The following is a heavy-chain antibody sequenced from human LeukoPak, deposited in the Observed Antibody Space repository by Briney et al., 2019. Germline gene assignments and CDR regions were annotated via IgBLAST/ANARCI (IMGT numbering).Heavy chain of an antibody. CDR2: ISAYNGNT. CDR1: GYTFTSYG. J-gene: IGHJ4*02. D-gene: IGHD3-3*01. Sequence: ASVKVSCKASGYTFTSYGISWVRQAPGQGLEWMGWISAYNGNTNYAQKLQGRVTMTTDTSTSTAYMELRSLRSDDTAVYYCARGRAYYDFWSGYHADYWGQGTLVTVSS. CDR3: ARGRAYYDFWSGYHADY. V-gene: IGHV1-18*01.